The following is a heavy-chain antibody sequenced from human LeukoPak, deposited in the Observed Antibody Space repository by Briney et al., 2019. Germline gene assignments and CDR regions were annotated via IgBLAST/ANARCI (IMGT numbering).Heavy chain of an antibody. V-gene: IGHV3-30*02. J-gene: IGHJ4*02. D-gene: IGHD3-3*01. CDR1: GFSFSNYG. Sequence: PGGSLRLSCAASGFSFSNYGMHWVRQAPGKGLEWVALIWYGGSNAYYADPVKGRFTISRDNSKNTLYLQMNGLRIEDTAVYYCAKERATIFGLVTGIDDWGQGTLVTVSS. CDR2: IWYGGSNA. CDR3: AKERATIFGLVTGIDD.